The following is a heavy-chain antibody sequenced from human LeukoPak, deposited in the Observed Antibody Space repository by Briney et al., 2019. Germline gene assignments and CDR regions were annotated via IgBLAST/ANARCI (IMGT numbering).Heavy chain of an antibody. J-gene: IGHJ5*01. V-gene: IGHV1-3*01. Sequence: GSSVKVSCKASGYDFTSYAMHWVRQAPGQRLEWMGWINAGNGDTKYSQRFQGRVTITRDTSASTAYMELSSLRSEDTAVYYCARDPRSGYHDSWGQGTLVTVSS. CDR3: ARDPRSGYHDS. D-gene: IGHD3-22*01. CDR1: GYDFTSYA. CDR2: INAGNGDT.